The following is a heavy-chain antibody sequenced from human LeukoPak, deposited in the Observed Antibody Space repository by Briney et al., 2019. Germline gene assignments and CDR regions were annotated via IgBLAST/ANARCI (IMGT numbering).Heavy chain of an antibody. CDR2: IYYSGST. Sequence: SETLSLTCTVSGGSISSYYWSWIRQPPGKGLEYIGYIYYSGSTNYNPSLKSRVTMSVDTSKNQFSLKLSSVTAADTAVYYCARLTMKNYYFDYWGQGTLVTVSS. J-gene: IGHJ4*02. D-gene: IGHD3-22*01. CDR3: ARLTMKNYYFDY. CDR1: GGSISSYY. V-gene: IGHV4-59*01.